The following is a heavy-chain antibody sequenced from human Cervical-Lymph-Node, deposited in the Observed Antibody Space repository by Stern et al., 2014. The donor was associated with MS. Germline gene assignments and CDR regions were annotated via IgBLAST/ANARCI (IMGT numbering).Heavy chain of an antibody. CDR3: PKPPPRRNSNDPNYGLDV. V-gene: IGHV5-51*03. CDR1: GYSFSTYW. Sequence: EVQLVESGAEVKKPRESLKISCKASGYSFSTYWIAWVRQMPGKGLEWMGIIYPGDSDTRYSPSFQGQVTISADKSIRTAYPQWRRLKPSPPPFYYWPKPPPRRNSNDPNYGLDVWGQGTTVAVSS. D-gene: IGHD1-1*01. CDR2: IYPGDSDT. J-gene: IGHJ6*02.